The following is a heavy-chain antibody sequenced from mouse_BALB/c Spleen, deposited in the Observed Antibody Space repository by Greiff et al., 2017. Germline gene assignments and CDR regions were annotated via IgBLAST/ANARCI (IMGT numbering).Heavy chain of an antibody. D-gene: IGHD2-4*01. Sequence: QVQLQQSGAELVRPGASVTLSCKASGYTFTDYEMHWVKQTPVHGLEWIGAIDPETGGTAYNQKFKGKATLTADKSSSTAYMELRSLTSEDSAVYYCTRGGYDYDRVYAMDYWGQGTSVTVSS. CDR1: GYTFTDYE. CDR3: TRGGYDYDRVYAMDY. CDR2: IDPETGGT. V-gene: IGHV1-15*01. J-gene: IGHJ4*01.